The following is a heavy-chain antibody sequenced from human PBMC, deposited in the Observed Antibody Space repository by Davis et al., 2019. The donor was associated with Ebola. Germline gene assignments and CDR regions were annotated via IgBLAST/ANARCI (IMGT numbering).Heavy chain of an antibody. CDR3: AREYITETYFYMGY. J-gene: IGHJ4*02. V-gene: IGHV3-30*04. Sequence: PGGSLRLSCATSGFPFSNYAMHWVRQTPDRGLEWVAVASHDGTTTFYEDSVKGRFTISRDNSKSSLYLQLNRLRTEDTAVYYCAREYITETYFYMGYWGQGTLVTVSS. CDR1: GFPFSNYA. D-gene: IGHD2/OR15-2a*01. CDR2: ASHDGTTT.